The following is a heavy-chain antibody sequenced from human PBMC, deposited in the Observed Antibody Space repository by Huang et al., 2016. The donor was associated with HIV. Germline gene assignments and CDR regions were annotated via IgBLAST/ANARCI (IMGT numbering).Heavy chain of an antibody. CDR2: IYYSGIT. J-gene: IGHJ4*02. CDR1: GGSVSSGSYY. D-gene: IGHD4-17*01. V-gene: IGHV4-61*01. CDR3: ARDYGGNSGVEYFDY. Sequence: QVQLQESGPGLVKPSETLSLTCTVSGGSVSSGSYYWSWIRQPPGKGLEWIGYIYYSGITNYNPSLKSRGTISVDTSKNQFSLKLSSVTAADTAVYYCARDYGGNSGVEYFDYWGQGTLVTVSS.